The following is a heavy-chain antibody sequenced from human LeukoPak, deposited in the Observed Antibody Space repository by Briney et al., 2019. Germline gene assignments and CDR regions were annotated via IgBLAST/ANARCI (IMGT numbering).Heavy chain of an antibody. Sequence: GASVKVSCKASGYIFTSYVLHWVRQAPGQGLERMGWINTNTGNPTYAQGFTGRFVFSLDTSVSTAYLQISSLKADDAAMYYCARGDYETHGYQTRWGQGTLVTVSS. J-gene: IGHJ4*02. V-gene: IGHV7-4-1*02. D-gene: IGHD3-22*01. CDR1: GYIFTSYV. CDR3: ARGDYETHGYQTR. CDR2: INTNTGNP.